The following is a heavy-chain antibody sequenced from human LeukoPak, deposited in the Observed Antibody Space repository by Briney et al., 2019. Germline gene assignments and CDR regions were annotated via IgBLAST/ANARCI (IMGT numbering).Heavy chain of an antibody. Sequence: GGSLRLSCAASGFTFSNAWMNWVRQAPGKGLEWVGRIKRKTDGETTDYAAPVKGRFTISRDDSKNTLYLQMNSLKTEDTAVFYCNAYDSSGARRGAGFDYWGQGTLVTVSS. J-gene: IGHJ4*02. D-gene: IGHD3-22*01. V-gene: IGHV3-15*07. CDR2: IKRKTDGETT. CDR1: GFTFSNAW. CDR3: NAYDSSGARRGAGFDY.